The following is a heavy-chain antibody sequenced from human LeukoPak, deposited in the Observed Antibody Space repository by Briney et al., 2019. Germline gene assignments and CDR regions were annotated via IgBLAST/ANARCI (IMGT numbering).Heavy chain of an antibody. CDR2: INHSGST. J-gene: IGHJ4*02. CDR1: GGSFSGFY. Sequence: PSETLSLTCAVYGGSFSGFYWSWIRQPPGKGLEWIGEINHSGSTNYNPSLKSRVTISVDTSKSQFSLKLSSVTAADTAVYYCARQNDYVWGNYRSFDYWGQGTLVTVSS. V-gene: IGHV4-34*01. CDR3: ARQNDYVWGNYRSFDY. D-gene: IGHD3-16*02.